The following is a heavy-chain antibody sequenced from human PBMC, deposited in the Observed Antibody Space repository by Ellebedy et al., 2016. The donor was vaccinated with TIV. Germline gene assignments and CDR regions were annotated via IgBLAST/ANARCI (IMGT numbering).Heavy chain of an antibody. CDR3: ARDLNWAFDS. Sequence: PGGSLRLSCAASQFTFSAYSMNWVRQAPGKGLEWISYITSGSDAMNYADSVKGRFTISRDNAKNSLYLQMTSLRAEDTAVYYCARDLNWAFDSWGQGTLVTVSP. CDR2: ITSGSDAM. CDR1: QFTFSAYS. V-gene: IGHV3-48*04. D-gene: IGHD3-16*01. J-gene: IGHJ4*02.